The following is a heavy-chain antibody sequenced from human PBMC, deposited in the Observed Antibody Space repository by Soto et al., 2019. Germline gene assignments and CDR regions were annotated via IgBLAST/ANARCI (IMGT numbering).Heavy chain of an antibody. CDR1: GGSISSSSYY. CDR3: ARGGCGSPPSPCDD. D-gene: IGHD1-26*01. Sequence: QLQLQESGPGLVKPSETLSLTCTVSGGSISSSSYYWGWIRQPPGKGLEWIGSIYYSGSTYYNPCHKMLLPISGDTSKNHFSLNLSSVTAADTAVYYCARGGCGSPPSPCDDWGQGTLVTVS. CDR2: IYYSGST. V-gene: IGHV4-39*02. J-gene: IGHJ4*02.